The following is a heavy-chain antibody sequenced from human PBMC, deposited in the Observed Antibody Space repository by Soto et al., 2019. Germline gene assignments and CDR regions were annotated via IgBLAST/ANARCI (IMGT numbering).Heavy chain of an antibody. V-gene: IGHV4-39*01. CDR2: IYYSGST. D-gene: IGHD6-13*01. J-gene: IGHJ2*01. CDR1: GGSISSSSYY. CDR3: ARQEQQLVPVWYFDL. Sequence: QLQLQESGPGLVKPSETLSLTCTVSGGSISSSSYYWGWIRQRPGKGLEWIGSIYYSGSTYYNPSLKSRVTISVDTSKNQFSLKLSSVTAADTAVYYCARQEQQLVPVWYFDLWGRGTLVTVSS.